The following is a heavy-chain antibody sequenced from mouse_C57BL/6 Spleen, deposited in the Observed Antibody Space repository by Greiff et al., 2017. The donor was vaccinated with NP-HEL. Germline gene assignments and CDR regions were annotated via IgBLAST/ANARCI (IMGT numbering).Heavy chain of an antibody. Sequence: EVQLQQSGPGLVKPSQSLSLTCSVTGYSITSGYYWNWIRQFPGNKLEWMGYISYDGSNNYNPSLKNRISITRDTSKNQFFLKLNSVTTEDTATYYCARGANDGYSFAYWGQGTLVTVSA. CDR1: GYSITSGYY. V-gene: IGHV3-6*01. CDR3: ARGANDGYSFAY. J-gene: IGHJ3*01. D-gene: IGHD2-3*01. CDR2: ISYDGSN.